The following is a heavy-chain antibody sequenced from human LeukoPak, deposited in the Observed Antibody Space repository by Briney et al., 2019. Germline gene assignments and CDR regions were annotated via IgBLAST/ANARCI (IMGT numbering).Heavy chain of an antibody. CDR2: INPNSGGT. CDR3: ARDDRVTIFGPYGMDV. Sequence: ASVKVSCKASGYTFTGYYMHWVRQAPGQGLEWMGWINPNSGGTNYAQKFQSRVTMTRDTSISTAYMELSRLRSDDTAVYYCARDDRVTIFGPYGMDVWGQGTTVTVSS. V-gene: IGHV1-2*02. J-gene: IGHJ6*02. D-gene: IGHD3-3*01. CDR1: GYTFTGYY.